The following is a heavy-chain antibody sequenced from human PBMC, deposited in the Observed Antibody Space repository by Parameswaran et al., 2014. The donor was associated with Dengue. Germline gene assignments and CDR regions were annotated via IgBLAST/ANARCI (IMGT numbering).Heavy chain of an antibody. CDR2: ISSSGSTI. J-gene: IGHJ4*02. D-gene: IGHD2-15*01. V-gene: IGHV3-48*03. CDR3: AREPPGDCSGGSCYSENDY. CDR1: GFTFSSYE. Sequence: LKISCAASGFTFSSYEMNWVRQAPGKGLEWVSYISSSGSTIYYADSVKGRFTISRDNAKNSLYLQMNSLRAEDTAVYYCAREPPGDCSGGSCYSENDYWGQGTLVTVSS.